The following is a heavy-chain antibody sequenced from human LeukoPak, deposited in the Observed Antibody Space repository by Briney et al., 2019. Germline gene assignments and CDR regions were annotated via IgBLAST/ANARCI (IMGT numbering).Heavy chain of an antibody. V-gene: IGHV1-8*01. CDR3: ARGQEWELNY. CDR1: RYTFTSYD. CDR2: MNPNSGNT. J-gene: IGHJ4*02. D-gene: IGHD1-26*01. Sequence: ASVRVSCKASRYTFTSYDINWVRHAPGQGLEWMGWMNPNSGNTGYAQKFQGRVTMTRNTSISTAYMELSSLRSEDTAVYYCARGQEWELNYWGQGTLVTVSS.